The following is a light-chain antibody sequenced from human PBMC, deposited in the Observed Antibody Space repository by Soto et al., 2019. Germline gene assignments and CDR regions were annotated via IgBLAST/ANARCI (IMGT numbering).Light chain of an antibody. CDR1: SSYIGNNA. CDR3: AAWDDGLNGVV. V-gene: IGLV1-36*01. Sequence: QSVLTQPPSVSEAPRQRVTISCSGSSSYIGNNAVNWYQQLPGKAPKLLIYYDDLLPSGVSDRFSGSKSGTSASLAISGLQSEDEADDYYAAWDDGLNGVVFGGGTKLTVL. J-gene: IGLJ2*01. CDR2: YDD.